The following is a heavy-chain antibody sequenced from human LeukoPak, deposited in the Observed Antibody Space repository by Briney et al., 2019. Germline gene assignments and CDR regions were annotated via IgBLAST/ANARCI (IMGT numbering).Heavy chain of an antibody. V-gene: IGHV3-74*01. D-gene: IGHD2-15*01. J-gene: IGHJ4*02. CDR1: GFTFSSHW. Sequence: PGGSLRLSCAASGFTFSSHWMHWVRQAPGKGLVWVSRIHSDGSSTSYADSVKGRFTISRDNAKNTLYLQVNSLRAEDAAVYYCAKDEDSDYWGQGTLVTVSS. CDR3: AKDEDSDY. CDR2: IHSDGSST.